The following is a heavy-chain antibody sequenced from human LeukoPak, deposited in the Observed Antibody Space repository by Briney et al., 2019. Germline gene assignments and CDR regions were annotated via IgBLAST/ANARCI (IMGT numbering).Heavy chain of an antibody. CDR1: GFTFSSYA. J-gene: IGHJ4*02. CDR3: AKSIIAAAGKLDY. CDR2: ISGSGAST. Sequence: GGSLRLSCAASGFTFSSYAMSWVRQAPGKGLEWVSAISGSGASTYYADSVKGRFTFSRDNSKNTLYLQMNSLRAEDTAVYYCAKSIIAAAGKLDYWGQGTLVTVSS. V-gene: IGHV3-23*01. D-gene: IGHD6-13*01.